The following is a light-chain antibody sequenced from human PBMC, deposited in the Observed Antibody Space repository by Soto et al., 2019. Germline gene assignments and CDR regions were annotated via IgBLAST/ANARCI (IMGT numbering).Light chain of an antibody. CDR3: MQALQTPLT. J-gene: IGKJ4*01. V-gene: IGKV2-28*01. CDR2: LGS. CDR1: QSLLYSNRYNY. Sequence: DIVMTQSPLSLPVTPGEPASISCMSSQSLLYSNRYNYLDWYLQKPGQSPQLLIYLGSNRASGVPDRFSGSGSGTDFTLKISRVEAEDVGIYYCMQALQTPLTFGGGTKVEIK.